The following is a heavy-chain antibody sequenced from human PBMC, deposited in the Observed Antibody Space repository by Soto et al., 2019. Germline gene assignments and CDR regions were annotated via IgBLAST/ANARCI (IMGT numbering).Heavy chain of an antibody. D-gene: IGHD2-15*01. CDR2: IYYNGST. CDR3: ARQRVVPATPTNWFDP. CDR1: GGSISSSIYY. V-gene: IGHV4-39*01. Sequence: SETLSLTCTVSGGSISSSIYYWGWIRQPPGKGLEWIGTIYYNGSTYYNPSLKSRVTLSVDTSKNQFSLKLTSVTASDTGLYYCARQRVVPATPTNWFDPWGQGTLVTVSS. J-gene: IGHJ5*02.